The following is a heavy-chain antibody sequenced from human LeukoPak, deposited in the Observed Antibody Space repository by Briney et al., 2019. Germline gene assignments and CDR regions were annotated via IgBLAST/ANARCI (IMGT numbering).Heavy chain of an antibody. CDR1: GGSMSSSNYY. D-gene: IGHD3-3*01. J-gene: IGHJ6*03. V-gene: IGHV4-39*01. CDR2: IYDSEST. Sequence: SETLSLTCTVSGGSMSSSNYYWGWIRQPPGKGLEWIGSIYDSESTYYNPSLKSRVTISVDTSKRQFSLKLSSVTAADTAVYYCARARPPYYDFWSGYWEYYYYYYMDVWGKGTTVTVSS. CDR3: ARARPPYYDFWSGYWEYYYYYYMDV.